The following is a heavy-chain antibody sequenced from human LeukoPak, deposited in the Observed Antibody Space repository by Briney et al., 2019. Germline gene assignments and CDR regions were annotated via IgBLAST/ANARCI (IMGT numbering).Heavy chain of an antibody. V-gene: IGHV1-69*01. D-gene: IGHD3-22*01. J-gene: IGHJ5*02. CDR1: GCTFSSYA. CDR2: IIPIFGTA. CDR3: ARAADYYDSSGYFRDWFDP. Sequence: SVKVSCKASGCTFSSYAISWVRQAPGQGLEWMGGIIPIFGTANYAQKFQGRVTITADESTGTAYMELSSLRSEDTAVYYCARAADYYDSSGYFRDWFDPWGQGTLVTVSS.